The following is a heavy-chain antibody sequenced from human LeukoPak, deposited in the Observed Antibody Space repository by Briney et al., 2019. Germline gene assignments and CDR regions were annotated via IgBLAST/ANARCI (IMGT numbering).Heavy chain of an antibody. V-gene: IGHV4-59*01. Sequence: PSETLSLTCTVSGGSISSYYWSWIRQPPGKGLEWIGYIYYSGSTNYNPSLKSRVTISVDTSKNQFSLKLSSVTAADTAVYYCARHGGYCSSTSCFEYFQYWGQGTLVTVPS. J-gene: IGHJ1*01. CDR1: GGSISSYY. CDR2: IYYSGST. D-gene: IGHD2-2*01. CDR3: ARHGGYCSSTSCFEYFQY.